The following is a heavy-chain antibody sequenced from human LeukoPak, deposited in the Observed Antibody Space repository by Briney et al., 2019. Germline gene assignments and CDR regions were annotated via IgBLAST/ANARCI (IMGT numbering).Heavy chain of an antibody. CDR3: SKGERTAAAGTRALDI. D-gene: IGHD6-13*01. CDR1: GFTFSSYG. J-gene: IGHJ3*02. CDR2: ISYDGSNK. Sequence: GGSLRLSCAASGFTFSSYGMHWVRQAPGKGLEWVAVISYDGSNKYYADSVKGRFTISRDNSKNTLYLQMNSLRAEDTAVYYCSKGERTAAAGTRALDIWGQGTMVTVSS. V-gene: IGHV3-30*18.